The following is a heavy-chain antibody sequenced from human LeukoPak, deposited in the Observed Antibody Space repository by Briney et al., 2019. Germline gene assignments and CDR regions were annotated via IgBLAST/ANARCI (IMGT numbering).Heavy chain of an antibody. CDR2: IYYSGST. D-gene: IGHD1-14*01. CDR3: AGGPPRRGAHYRDV. CDR1: GGSISSYY. J-gene: IGHJ6*03. Sequence: SETLSLTCTVSGGSISSYYWSWIRQPPGKGLEWIGYIYYSGSTNYNPSLKSRVTISVDTSKNQFSLKLSSVTAADTAVYYCAGGPPRRGAHYRDVWGKGTRVTISS. V-gene: IGHV4-59*01.